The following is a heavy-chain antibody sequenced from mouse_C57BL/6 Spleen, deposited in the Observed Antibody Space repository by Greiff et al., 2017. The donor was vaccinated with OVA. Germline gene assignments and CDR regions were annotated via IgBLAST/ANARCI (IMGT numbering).Heavy chain of an antibody. J-gene: IGHJ2*01. Sequence: EVKLEESGGGLVKPGGSLTLSCAASGFTFSDYGMHWVRQAPEKGLEWVAYISSGSSTIYYADTVKGRFTISRDNAKNTLFLQMTSLRSEDTAMYYCARGVTFDYWGQGTTLTVSS. D-gene: IGHD2-5*01. V-gene: IGHV5-17*01. CDR3: ARGVTFDY. CDR1: GFTFSDYG. CDR2: ISSGSSTI.